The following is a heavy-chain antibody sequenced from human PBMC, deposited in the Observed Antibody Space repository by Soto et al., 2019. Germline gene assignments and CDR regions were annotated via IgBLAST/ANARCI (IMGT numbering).Heavy chain of an antibody. CDR2: IYHSGST. V-gene: IGHV4-4*02. Sequence: QVQLQESGPGLVKPSGTLSLTCAVSGGSISSSNWWSWVRQPPGKGLEWIGVIYHSGSTNYNPSLKSQVTIAVDKSKNLFSLKLSSVTAADTAVYYCARDRRQWLVLRAWFDPWGQGTLVTVSS. J-gene: IGHJ5*02. CDR1: GGSISSSNW. D-gene: IGHD6-19*01. CDR3: ARDRRQWLVLRAWFDP.